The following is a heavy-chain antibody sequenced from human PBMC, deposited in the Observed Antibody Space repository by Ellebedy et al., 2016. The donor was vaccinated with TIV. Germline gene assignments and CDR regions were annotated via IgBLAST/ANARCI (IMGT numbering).Heavy chain of an antibody. CDR1: GGSFSGYY. CDR2: INHSGST. CDR3: ASLYPYGSYYFDY. V-gene: IGHV4-34*01. J-gene: IGHJ4*02. Sequence: MPSETLSLTCAVYGGSFSGYYWSWIRQPPGKGLEWIVEINHSGSTNYNPSLKSRVTVSVDTSKNQFSLKLSSVTAADTAVYYCASLYPYGSYYFDYWGQGTLVTVSS. D-gene: IGHD3-10*01.